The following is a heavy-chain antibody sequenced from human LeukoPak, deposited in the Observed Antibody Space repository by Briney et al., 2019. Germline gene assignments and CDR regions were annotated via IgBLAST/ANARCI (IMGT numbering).Heavy chain of an antibody. J-gene: IGHJ3*02. CDR2: ISSSSSTI. D-gene: IGHD1-26*01. V-gene: IGHV3-48*01. Sequence: GGSLRLSCAASGFTFSSYSMNWVHQAPGKGLEWVSYISSSSSTIYYADSVKGRFTISRDNAKNSLYLQMNSLRAEDTAVYYCARVRYSGSRLRAFDIWGQGTMVTVSS. CDR3: ARVRYSGSRLRAFDI. CDR1: GFTFSSYS.